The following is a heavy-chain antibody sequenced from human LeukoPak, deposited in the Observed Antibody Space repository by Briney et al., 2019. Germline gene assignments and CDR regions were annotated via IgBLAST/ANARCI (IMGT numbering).Heavy chain of an antibody. CDR3: ARRPSDYDSSGYYLDY. Sequence: SETLSLTCTVSGGSISSYYWSWIRQPPGKGLEWIGYIYYSGSTNYNPSLKSRVTISVDTSKNQFSLKLSSVTAADTAVYYCARRPSDYDSSGYYLDYWGQGTLVTVSS. J-gene: IGHJ4*02. CDR2: IYYSGST. V-gene: IGHV4-59*08. D-gene: IGHD3-22*01. CDR1: GGSISSYY.